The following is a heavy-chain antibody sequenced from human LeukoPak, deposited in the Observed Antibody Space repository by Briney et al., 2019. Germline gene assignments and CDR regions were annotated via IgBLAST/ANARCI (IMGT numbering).Heavy chain of an antibody. CDR2: ISGDGGST. CDR3: AKDPTRGFYGDYRYFDY. J-gene: IGHJ4*02. Sequence: GGSLRPSCAASGFTFDDYAMHWVRQAPGKGLEWVSLISGDGGSTYYADSVKGRFTISRDNTKNSLYLQMNSLSTEDTALYYCAKDPTRGFYGDYRYFDYWGQGTLVTVSS. CDR1: GFTFDDYA. D-gene: IGHD4-17*01. V-gene: IGHV3-43*02.